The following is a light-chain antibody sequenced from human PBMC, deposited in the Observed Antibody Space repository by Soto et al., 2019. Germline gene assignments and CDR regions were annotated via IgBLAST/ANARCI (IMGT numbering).Light chain of an antibody. CDR3: SSYTSSSTLLYV. V-gene: IGLV2-14*03. Sequence: QSALTQPASVSGSPGQSITISCTGTSSDVGGYNYVSWYQHHPGKAPKLMIYDVSNRPSGVSNRFSGSKSGNTASLTISGLRAEDEADYYCSSYTSSSTLLYVFGTGTKVTVL. J-gene: IGLJ1*01. CDR2: DVS. CDR1: SSDVGGYNY.